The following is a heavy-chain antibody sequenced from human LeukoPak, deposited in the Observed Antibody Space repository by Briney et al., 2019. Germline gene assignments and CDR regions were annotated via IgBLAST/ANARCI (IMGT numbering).Heavy chain of an antibody. Sequence: TETLSITSTVSGVSISSYYWSWLRQPPGKGLEWIGYISYSGSTNYNPSLKSRVTISVDTPKSQFSLKLSSVTAADTALYYCARIDTSWFTFDDWGQGTPGTV. CDR2: ISYSGST. V-gene: IGHV4-59*01. CDR1: GVSISSYY. CDR3: ARIDTSWFTFDD. D-gene: IGHD2-2*01. J-gene: IGHJ4*01.